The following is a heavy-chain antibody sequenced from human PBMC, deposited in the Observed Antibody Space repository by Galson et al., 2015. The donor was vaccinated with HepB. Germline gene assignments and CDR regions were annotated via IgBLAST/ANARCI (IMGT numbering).Heavy chain of an antibody. J-gene: IGHJ5*02. Sequence: SVKVSCKASGYTFSTYSITWVRQAPGQGLEWMGWISPNNGDTNYTRKFQGRVTMTTDTLTRTAYMDLRSLRSDDTAVYYCARGARVGVLGGTQSNWFDPWGQGTLVTVSS. CDR2: ISPNNGDT. V-gene: IGHV1-18*01. CDR1: GYTFSTYS. D-gene: IGHD2-15*01. CDR3: ARGARVGVLGGTQSNWFDP.